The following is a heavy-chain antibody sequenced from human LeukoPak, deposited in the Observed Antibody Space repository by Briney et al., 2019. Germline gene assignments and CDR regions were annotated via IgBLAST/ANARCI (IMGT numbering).Heavy chain of an antibody. J-gene: IGHJ6*03. D-gene: IGHD6-13*01. V-gene: IGHV3-7*01. CDR3: ARVGYSSSWYLYYYYYMDV. Sequence: GGSLRLSCTVSGFTVSSNSMSWVRQAPGKGLEWVANIKQDGSEKYYVDSVKGRFTISRDNAKNSLYLQMNSLRAEDTAVYYCARVGYSSSWYLYYYYYMDVWGKGTTVTISS. CDR1: GFTVSSNS. CDR2: IKQDGSEK.